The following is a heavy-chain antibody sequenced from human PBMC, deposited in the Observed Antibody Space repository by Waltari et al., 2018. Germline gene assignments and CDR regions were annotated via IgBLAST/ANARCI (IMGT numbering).Heavy chain of an antibody. CDR1: GFNLRSHE. Sequence: EVQLVESGGGLVQPGGSLRLSCCASGFNLRSHEVYWIRQAPGKGLEWVASIVSSDGSIYYADSVKGRFTISRDNTENSLYLQMNSLRAEDTAVYYCARVGGYYYYYMDVWGRGTTVTISS. V-gene: IGHV3-48*03. CDR2: IVSSDGSI. J-gene: IGHJ6*03. D-gene: IGHD3-16*01. CDR3: ARVGGYYYYYMDV.